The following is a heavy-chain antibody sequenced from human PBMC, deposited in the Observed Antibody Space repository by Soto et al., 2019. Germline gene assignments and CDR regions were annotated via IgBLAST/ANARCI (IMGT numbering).Heavy chain of an antibody. D-gene: IGHD3-22*01. CDR2: IIHIFGTA. CDR3: ARKGNPYYYNSSGYSPYWYFDL. Sequence: QVQLVQSGAEVKKPGSSVKVSCKASGGTFSSYAISWVRQAPGQGLEWMGGIIHIFGTANYAQKFQGRVTITADKSTSTAYLELSSLRSEDTAVYYCARKGNPYYYNSSGYSPYWYFDLWGRGTLVTVSS. V-gene: IGHV1-69*06. J-gene: IGHJ2*01. CDR1: GGTFSSYA.